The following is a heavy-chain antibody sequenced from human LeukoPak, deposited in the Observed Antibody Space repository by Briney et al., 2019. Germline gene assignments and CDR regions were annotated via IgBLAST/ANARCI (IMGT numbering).Heavy chain of an antibody. Sequence: ASVKVSCKASAYTFTNYYLHWVRQAPGQGLEWMGIINPSGGSTSYAQKLQGRVTMTRDTSTSTVYMELSSLRSEDTAVYYCAREGSSGQLLWGQGSMVTVSS. CDR1: AYTFTNYY. J-gene: IGHJ3*01. CDR3: AREGSSGQLL. V-gene: IGHV1-46*01. CDR2: INPSGGST. D-gene: IGHD3-22*01.